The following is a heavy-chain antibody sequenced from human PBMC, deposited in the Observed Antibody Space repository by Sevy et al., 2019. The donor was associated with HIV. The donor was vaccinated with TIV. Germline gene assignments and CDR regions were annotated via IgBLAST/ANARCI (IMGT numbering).Heavy chain of an antibody. CDR1: GFTFSRYG. CDR3: ANSRGRYEGSSWLYYYYLMDV. CDR2: ISNDGSDK. Sequence: GGSLRLSCAAAGFTFSRYGMHWARQAPGKGVEWVAVISNDGSDKEYADSVKGRFTVSRDNSKDTVYLQMNSLRPEDTAVYYCANSRGRYEGSSWLYYYYLMDVWGQGTTVTVSS. J-gene: IGHJ6*02. D-gene: IGHD6-13*01. V-gene: IGHV3-30*18.